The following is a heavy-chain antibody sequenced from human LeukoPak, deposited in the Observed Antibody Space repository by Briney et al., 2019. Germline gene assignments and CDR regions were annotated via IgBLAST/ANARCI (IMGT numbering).Heavy chain of an antibody. J-gene: IGHJ4*02. Sequence: ASVKVSCKASGYTFTNYYMYGVRQAPGQGLEGVGIINPSGGSTSYAQKFQGRVTMTRGTSTSTVYRELSSLSSEDTAVYYCARGFSYSSGWYSPFDYWGQGTLVTVSS. CDR1: GYTFTNYY. CDR2: INPSGGST. V-gene: IGHV1-46*01. D-gene: IGHD6-19*01. CDR3: ARGFSYSSGWYSPFDY.